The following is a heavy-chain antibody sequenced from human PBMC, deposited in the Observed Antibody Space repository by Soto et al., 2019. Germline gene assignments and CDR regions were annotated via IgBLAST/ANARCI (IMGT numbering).Heavy chain of an antibody. CDR3: AKRGPRFLEWLLQYFDY. Sequence: GGSLRLSCAASGFTFSSYAMSWVRQAPGKGLEWVSAISGSGGSTYYADTVKGRFTISRDNSKNTLYLQMNSLRAEDTAVYYFAKRGPRFLEWLLQYFDYWGQGTLVTVSS. D-gene: IGHD3-3*01. CDR2: ISGSGGST. CDR1: GFTFSSYA. V-gene: IGHV3-23*01. J-gene: IGHJ4*02.